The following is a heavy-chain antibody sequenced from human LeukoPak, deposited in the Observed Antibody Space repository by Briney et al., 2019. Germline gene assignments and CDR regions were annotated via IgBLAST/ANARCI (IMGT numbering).Heavy chain of an antibody. CDR2: IYPGDSDT. Sequence: GESLKISWKGSGYSFTSYWIGWVRQMPGKGLEWMGIIYPGDSDTSYSPSFQGQVTISADKSISTAYLQWSSQKASDTAMYYCARPPGKLTPDAFDIWGQGTMVTVSS. CDR3: ARPPGKLTPDAFDI. J-gene: IGHJ3*02. CDR1: GYSFTSYW. V-gene: IGHV5-51*01. D-gene: IGHD1-14*01.